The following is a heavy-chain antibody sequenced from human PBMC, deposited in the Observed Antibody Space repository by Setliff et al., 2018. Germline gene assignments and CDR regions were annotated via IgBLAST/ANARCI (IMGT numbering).Heavy chain of an antibody. Sequence: ASVKVSCKASGYTFTGYYMHWVRQAPGQGLEWMGRINPNSGGTNYAQKFQGRVTMTWDTSISTAYMELSSLRSEDTAGYYCAKSGDYSNRGHFDCWGQGTLVTVPQ. CDR3: AKSGDYSNRGHFDC. CDR2: INPNSGGT. D-gene: IGHD4-4*01. CDR1: GYTFTGYY. J-gene: IGHJ4*02. V-gene: IGHV1-2*06.